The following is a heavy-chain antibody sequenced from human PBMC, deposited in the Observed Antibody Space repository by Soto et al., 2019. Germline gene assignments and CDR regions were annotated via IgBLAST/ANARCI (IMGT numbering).Heavy chain of an antibody. Sequence: TSETLSLTCAVYGGSFSGYYWSWIRQPPGKGLEWIGEINHSGSTNYNPSLKSRVTISVDTSKNQFSLKLSSVTAADTAVYYCARSKWPGDYYYYGMDVWGHGTTVTVSS. CDR1: GGSFSGYY. V-gene: IGHV4-34*01. CDR3: ARSKWPGDYYYYGMDV. D-gene: IGHD5-12*01. J-gene: IGHJ6*02. CDR2: INHSGST.